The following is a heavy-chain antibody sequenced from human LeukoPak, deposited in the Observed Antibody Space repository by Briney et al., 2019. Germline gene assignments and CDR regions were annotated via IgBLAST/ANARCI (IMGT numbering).Heavy chain of an antibody. V-gene: IGHV1-2*02. CDR3: ARVGSSRWYVHPTLDY. D-gene: IGHD6-19*01. Sequence: GASVKVSCKASGYTFTGYYMHWVRQAPGQGLEWMGWINPNSGDTNYAQKFQGRVTVTRDTSISTAYMELSRLRSDDTAVYYCARVGSSRWYVHPTLDYWGQGTLVTVSS. CDR2: INPNSGDT. J-gene: IGHJ4*02. CDR1: GYTFTGYY.